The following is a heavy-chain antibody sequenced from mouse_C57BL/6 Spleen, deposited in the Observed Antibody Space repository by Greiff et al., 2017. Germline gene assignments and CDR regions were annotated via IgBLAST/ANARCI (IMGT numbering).Heavy chain of an antibody. J-gene: IGHJ4*01. Sequence: EVKLQESGGGLVKPGGSLKLSCAASGFTFSSYTMSWVRQTPEKRLEWVATISGGGGNTYYPDSVKGRFTISRDNAKNTLYLQMSSLRSEDTALYYCARHSKEYAMDYWGQGTSVTVSS. CDR3: ARHSKEYAMDY. CDR2: ISGGGGNT. V-gene: IGHV5-9*01. D-gene: IGHD2-5*01. CDR1: GFTFSSYT.